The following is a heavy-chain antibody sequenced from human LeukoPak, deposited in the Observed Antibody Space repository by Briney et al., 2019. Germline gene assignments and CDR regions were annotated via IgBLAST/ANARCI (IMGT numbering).Heavy chain of an antibody. CDR3: ARVLFNSGYDF. CDR2: INPNSGGT. V-gene: IGHV1-2*02. Sequence: ASVKVSCKASGYTFTGAYMHWVRQAPGQGLEWMGWINPNSGGTQFAQKFQGRVTMTRDTSISTAYMELDRLRSDDTAVYYCARVLFNSGYDFWGQGTLVTVSS. CDR1: GYTFTGAY. J-gene: IGHJ4*02. D-gene: IGHD2-21*01.